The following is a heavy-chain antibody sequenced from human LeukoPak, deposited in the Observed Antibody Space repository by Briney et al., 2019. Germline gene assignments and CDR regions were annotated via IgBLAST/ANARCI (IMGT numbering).Heavy chain of an antibody. D-gene: IGHD5-12*01. V-gene: IGHV4-39*01. CDR2: IYYSGST. CDR3: ARLYGGYVGYFDY. Sequence: SETLSLTCNVSGGSVTSSSYYWGWIRQPPGKGLEWIGTIYYSGSTYYNASLRSRVTISVDTSKNHFSLKLSSVTAADTAVFYCARLYGGYVGYFDYWGQGTLVTVSS. CDR1: GGSVTSSSYY. J-gene: IGHJ4*02.